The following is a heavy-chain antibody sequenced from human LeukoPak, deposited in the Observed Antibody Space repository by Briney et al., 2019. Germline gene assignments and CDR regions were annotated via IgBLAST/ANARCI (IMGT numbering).Heavy chain of an antibody. J-gene: IGHJ3*02. CDR2: IYHSGST. CDR3: ARAPYSGSYGAFDI. Sequence: SETLSLTCAVSGGSISSGGYSWSWIWQPPGKGLEWIGYIYHSGSTYYNPSLKSRVTISVDRSKNQFSLKLSSVTAADTAVYYCARAPYSGSYGAFDIWGQGTMVTVSS. D-gene: IGHD1-26*01. CDR1: GGSISSGGYS. V-gene: IGHV4-30-2*01.